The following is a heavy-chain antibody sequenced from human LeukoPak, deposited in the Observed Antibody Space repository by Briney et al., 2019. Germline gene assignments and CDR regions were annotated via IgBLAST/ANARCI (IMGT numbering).Heavy chain of an antibody. CDR3: ARDRATDREQNWFDP. V-gene: IGHV1-18*01. CDR2: ISAYNGNT. J-gene: IGHJ5*02. Sequence: ASVKVSCKASGYTFTNYGISWVRQAPGQGLEWMGWISAYNGNTNYAQKLQGRVTMTTDTSTSTAYMELRSLRSDDTAVYYCARDRATDREQNWFDPWGQGTLVTVSS. D-gene: IGHD5-24*01. CDR1: GYTFTNYG.